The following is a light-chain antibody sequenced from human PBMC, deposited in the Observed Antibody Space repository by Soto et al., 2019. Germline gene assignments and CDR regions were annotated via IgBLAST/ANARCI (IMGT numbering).Light chain of an antibody. CDR1: SSDDGSYNL. Sequence: QSVLTQPATVSGSPGQSITISCSGTSSDDGSYNLISWYQQHPGKALKLMIYEGSKRPSGVSNRFSGSKSGNTASLTISGLRAEDEADYYCCSYAGSSTYYVFGTGT. J-gene: IGLJ1*01. V-gene: IGLV2-23*01. CDR3: CSYAGSSTYYV. CDR2: EGS.